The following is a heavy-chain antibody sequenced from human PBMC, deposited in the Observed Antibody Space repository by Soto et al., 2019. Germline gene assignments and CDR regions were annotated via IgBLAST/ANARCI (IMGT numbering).Heavy chain of an antibody. V-gene: IGHV1-58*02. J-gene: IGHJ6*02. CDR2: IVVGSGNT. CDR3: AAGYSSSWYEFYYYYGMDV. CDR1: GFTFTSSA. Sequence: SVKVSCKASGFTFTSSAMQWVRQARGQRLEWIGWIVVGSGNTNYAQKFQERVTITRDMSTSTAYMELSSLRSEDTAVYYCAAGYSSSWYEFYYYYGMDVWGQGTTVTVSS. D-gene: IGHD6-13*01.